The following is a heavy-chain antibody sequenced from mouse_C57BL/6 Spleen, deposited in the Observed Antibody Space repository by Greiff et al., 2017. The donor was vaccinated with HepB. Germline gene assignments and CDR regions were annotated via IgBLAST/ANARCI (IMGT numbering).Heavy chain of an antibody. Sequence: QLQQPGAELVKPGASVKLSCKASGYTFTSYWMHWVKQRPGQGLEWIGMIHPNSGSTNYNEKFKSKATLTVDKSSSTAYMQLSSLTSEDSAVYYCARSGYYGSGEYYFDCWGQGTTLTVSS. D-gene: IGHD1-1*01. CDR2: IHPNSGST. CDR3: ARSGYYGSGEYYFDC. V-gene: IGHV1-64*01. J-gene: IGHJ2*01. CDR1: GYTFTSYW.